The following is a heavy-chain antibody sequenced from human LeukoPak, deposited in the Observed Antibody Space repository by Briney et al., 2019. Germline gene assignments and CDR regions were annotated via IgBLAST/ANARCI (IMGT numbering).Heavy chain of an antibody. Sequence: GGSLRLSCAASGFTFSAYWMHWVRQAPGKGLVWVSRVKYDGSTTTYADSVRGRFTISRDNAKNILYLQMNSLRAEDTAVYYCARGTGFGELSDYWGQGTLVTVSS. CDR1: GFTFSAYW. CDR3: ARGTGFGELSDY. V-gene: IGHV3-74*01. J-gene: IGHJ4*02. CDR2: VKYDGSTT. D-gene: IGHD3-10*01.